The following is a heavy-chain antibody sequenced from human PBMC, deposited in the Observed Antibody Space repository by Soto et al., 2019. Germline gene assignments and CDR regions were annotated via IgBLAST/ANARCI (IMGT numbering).Heavy chain of an antibody. Sequence: EVQLVESGGGLVQPGGSLRLSCAASGFTFSDHYMDWVRQAPGKGLEWVGRTRNKANSYTTEYAASVKGRFTISRDDSKNSLYLQMNSLKTVDTAVYYCATHSGSYYYGMDVWGQGTTVTVSS. J-gene: IGHJ6*02. CDR1: GFTFSDHY. CDR2: TRNKANSYTT. V-gene: IGHV3-72*01. CDR3: ATHSGSYYYGMDV. D-gene: IGHD1-26*01.